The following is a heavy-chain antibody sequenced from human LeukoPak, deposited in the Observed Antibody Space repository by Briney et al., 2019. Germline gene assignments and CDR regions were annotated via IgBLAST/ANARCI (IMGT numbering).Heavy chain of an antibody. J-gene: IGHJ4*02. V-gene: IGHV3-7*01. CDR2: IKQDGSEK. CDR3: ARDCSRASCYADY. CDR1: GFTCSRYW. Sequence: GGYLRRYGAASGFTCSRYWMSWVRQAPGKGLGLVANIKQDGSEKYYVDSVKGRFTISRDNAKNSVYLQMNSLRAEDTAVYYCARDCSRASCYADYWGQGTLLTVSS. D-gene: IGHD2-2*01.